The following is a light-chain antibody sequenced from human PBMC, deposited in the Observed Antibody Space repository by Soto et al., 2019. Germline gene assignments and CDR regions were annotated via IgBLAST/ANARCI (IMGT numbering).Light chain of an antibody. V-gene: IGKV3-20*01. CDR2: GAS. CDR1: QSVSSTY. Sequence: EIVLTQSPGTLSLSPGERATLSCRASQSVSSTYLAWYQQKPGQAPRLLIYGASSRATGIPDRFSGSGSGTAFTLTSSRLEPEDFAVYYCQQYESSPTTFGGGTKVEIK. J-gene: IGKJ4*01. CDR3: QQYESSPTT.